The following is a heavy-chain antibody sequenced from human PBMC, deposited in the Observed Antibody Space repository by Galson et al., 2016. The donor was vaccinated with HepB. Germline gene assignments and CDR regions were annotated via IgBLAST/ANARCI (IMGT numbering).Heavy chain of an antibody. V-gene: IGHV3-74*01. Sequence: SLRLSCAASGLTFSRFWMHWVRQVPGKGLVWVSHINSDGSSTDYADSVKGRFTISRDNAKNTLYLQMDILGAEDTAVYYCVTYYYDSGGYSYWGQGTLVTVSS. J-gene: IGHJ4*02. CDR1: GLTFSRFW. D-gene: IGHD3-22*01. CDR2: INSDGSST. CDR3: VTYYYDSGGYSY.